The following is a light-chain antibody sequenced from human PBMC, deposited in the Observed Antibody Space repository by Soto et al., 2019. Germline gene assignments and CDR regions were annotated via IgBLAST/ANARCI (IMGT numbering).Light chain of an antibody. J-gene: IGLJ1*01. CDR3: SSYTNINTRACV. V-gene: IGLV2-14*01. CDR2: EVT. Sequence: SALTPPSSVSGSPRQSITIFCIWASGYIFSYNRVSWYQHHPGKAPKLIIYEVTDRPSGVSNRFSGSKSGNTASLTISGLQAEDEAEYYCSSYTNINTRACVFGTRTKVTVL. CDR1: SGYIFSYNR.